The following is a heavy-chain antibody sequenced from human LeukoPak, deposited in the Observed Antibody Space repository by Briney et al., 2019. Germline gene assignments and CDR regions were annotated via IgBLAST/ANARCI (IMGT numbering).Heavy chain of an antibody. CDR3: ARGVSVITQQLGLNWFDP. D-gene: IGHD6-13*01. Sequence: SETLSLTCAVYGGSFSGYYWSWIRQPPGKGLEWIGEINHSGSTNYNPSLKSRVTISVDTSKNQFSLKLSSVTAADTAVYYCARGVSVITQQLGLNWFDPWGQGTLVTVSS. V-gene: IGHV4-34*01. J-gene: IGHJ5*02. CDR2: INHSGST. CDR1: GGSFSGYY.